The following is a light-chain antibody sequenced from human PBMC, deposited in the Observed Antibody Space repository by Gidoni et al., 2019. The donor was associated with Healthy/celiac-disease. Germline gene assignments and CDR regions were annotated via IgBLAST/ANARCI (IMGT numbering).Light chain of an antibody. J-gene: IGKJ1*01. CDR2: AAS. CDR1: QSFSSSY. Sequence: IVLTQSPGTLALSPGERATLSCRASQSFSSSYLPGYQQKPGQTPRLLVYAASSRATGIPDRFSGSGSGTDFTLTISRLEPGDFAVYYFQQYGSSPRTFGQGTKVEIK. CDR3: QQYGSSPRT. V-gene: IGKV3-20*01.